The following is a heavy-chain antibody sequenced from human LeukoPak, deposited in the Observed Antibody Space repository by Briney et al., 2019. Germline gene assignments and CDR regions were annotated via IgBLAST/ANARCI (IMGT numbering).Heavy chain of an antibody. CDR3: ARVVGATGWFDP. CDR2: IYHSGST. J-gene: IGHJ5*02. D-gene: IGHD1-26*01. CDR1: GGSISSGGYS. V-gene: IGHV4-30-2*01. Sequence: SETLSLTCAVSGGSISSGGYSWSWIRQPPGKGLEWIGYIYHSGSTYYNPSLKSRVTISVDTSKNQFSLKLSSVTAADTAVYYCARVVGATGWFDPWGQGTLVTVSS.